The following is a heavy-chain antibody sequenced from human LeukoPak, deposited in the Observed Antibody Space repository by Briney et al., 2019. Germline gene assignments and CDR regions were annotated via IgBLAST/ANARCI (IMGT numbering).Heavy chain of an antibody. Sequence: SVKVSCKASGGTFSSYAMSWVRQAPGQGLEWMGRIIPIFGTANYAQKFQGRVTITTDESTSTAYMELSSLRSEDTAVYYCARITYSGSYYFDYWGQGTLVTVSS. V-gene: IGHV1-69*05. D-gene: IGHD1-26*01. J-gene: IGHJ4*02. CDR1: GGTFSSYA. CDR3: ARITYSGSYYFDY. CDR2: IIPIFGTA.